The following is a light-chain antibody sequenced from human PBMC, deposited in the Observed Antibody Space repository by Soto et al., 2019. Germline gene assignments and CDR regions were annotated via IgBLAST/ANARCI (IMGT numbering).Light chain of an antibody. V-gene: IGKV3-11*01. CDR2: DAY. CDR1: QSVSSY. J-gene: IGKJ5*01. Sequence: EIVLTQSPTTPSLSPGESATLSCRASQSVSSYLAWYQQKPGQAPRLLIYDAYNRATGIPARFSGSGSGTDFTLTISSLEPEDFAVYYCKQRSNWPPTFGQGTRLEIK. CDR3: KQRSNWPPT.